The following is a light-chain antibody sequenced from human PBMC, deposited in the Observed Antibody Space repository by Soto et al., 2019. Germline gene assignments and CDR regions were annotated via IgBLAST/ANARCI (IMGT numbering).Light chain of an antibody. Sequence: QSVLTQPASVSGFPGQASPISCTGASSDFCDFNYVFWYQQHPGKAPQLLIYDVSNRPSGVSNRFSGSKSGDTASLTISGLQAEDEADYYCTSYTTSITYVFGTGTKVTVL. J-gene: IGLJ1*01. CDR1: SSDFCDFNY. V-gene: IGLV2-14*03. CDR3: TSYTTSITYV. CDR2: DVS.